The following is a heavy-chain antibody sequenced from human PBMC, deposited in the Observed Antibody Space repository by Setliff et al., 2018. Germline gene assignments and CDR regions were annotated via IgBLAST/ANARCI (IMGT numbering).Heavy chain of an antibody. V-gene: IGHV4-4*07. CDR2: IYIGGSA. D-gene: IGHD1-26*01. Sequence: SETLSLTCTVSGGSISSYYWSWIRQPAGKGLEWIGHIYIGGSANYNPSLKSRVTMSIDTSKNQFSLTLSSVTAADTAVYDCARKGISALSGAFDMWGQGTMVTVSS. CDR1: GGSISSYY. J-gene: IGHJ3*02. CDR3: ARKGISALSGAFDM.